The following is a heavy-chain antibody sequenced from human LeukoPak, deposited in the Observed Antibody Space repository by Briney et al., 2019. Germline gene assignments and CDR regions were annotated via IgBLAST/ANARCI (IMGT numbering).Heavy chain of an antibody. V-gene: IGHV1-8*01. CDR3: AREYCSGGSCYRGYYFDY. D-gene: IGHD2-15*01. J-gene: IGHJ4*02. Sequence: ASVKVSCKASGYTFTSYDINWVRQATGQGLEWMGWMNPNSGNTGYAQKFQGRVTMTRNTSISTAYMELSSLRSEDTAVYYCAREYCSGGSCYRGYYFDYWGQGTLVTVSS. CDR1: GYTFTSYD. CDR2: MNPNSGNT.